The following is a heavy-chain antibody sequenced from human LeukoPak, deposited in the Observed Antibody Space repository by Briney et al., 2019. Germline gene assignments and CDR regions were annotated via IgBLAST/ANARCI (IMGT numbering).Heavy chain of an antibody. J-gene: IGHJ4*02. CDR2: MNPNSGNT. Sequence: ASVKVSCKASGYTFTSYDINWVRQATGQGLEWMGWMNPNSGNTAYAQKFQGRVTMTRDTSISTAYMELSSLRSEDTAVYYCAGGGGSGNGLGYWGQGTLVTVSS. D-gene: IGHD3-10*01. V-gene: IGHV1-8*01. CDR1: GYTFTSYD. CDR3: AGGGGSGNGLGY.